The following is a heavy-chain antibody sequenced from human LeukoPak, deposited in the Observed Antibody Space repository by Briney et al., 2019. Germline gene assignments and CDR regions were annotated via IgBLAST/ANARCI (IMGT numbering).Heavy chain of an antibody. CDR1: GGSISSSSYY. V-gene: IGHV4-39*07. CDR2: IYYSGST. D-gene: IGHD6-19*01. CDR3: ARDSGGAVAGPSAPRFVDY. Sequence: SETLSLTCTVSGGSISSSSYYWGWIRQPPGKGLEWIGSIYYSGSTYHNPSLKSRVTISVDTSKNQFSLKLSSVTAADTAVYYCARDSGGAVAGPSAPRFVDYWGQGTLVTVSS. J-gene: IGHJ4*02.